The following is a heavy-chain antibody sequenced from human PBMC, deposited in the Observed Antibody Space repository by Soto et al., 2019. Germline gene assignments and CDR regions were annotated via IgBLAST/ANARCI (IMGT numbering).Heavy chain of an antibody. D-gene: IGHD3-9*01. V-gene: IGHV4-59*08. CDR2: IYHSGST. CDR3: ARRYYDILTGYYRFDY. CDR1: GGSFSGYY. J-gene: IGHJ4*02. Sequence: SETLSLTCAVYGGSFSGYYWSWIRQPPGKGLEWIGYIYHSGSTNYNPSLKSRVTISVDTSKNQFSLKLSSVTAADTAVYYCARRYYDILTGYYRFDYWGQGTLVTVSS.